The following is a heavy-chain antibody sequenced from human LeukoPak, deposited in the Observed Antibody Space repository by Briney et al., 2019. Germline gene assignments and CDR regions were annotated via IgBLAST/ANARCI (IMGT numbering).Heavy chain of an antibody. Sequence: PGGSLTLSCAASGFTFSSYSMSWLRQAPAKGLEWVSAISGSGCSTYYADSVKGRFTIPRDNSKNTLSLQMNRLRADERPVYYFSKDARYFDWLLFYFDYWGQGTLVTVSS. D-gene: IGHD3-9*01. J-gene: IGHJ4*02. CDR2: ISGSGCST. CDR3: SKDARYFDWLLFYFDY. CDR1: GFTFSSYS. V-gene: IGHV3-23*01.